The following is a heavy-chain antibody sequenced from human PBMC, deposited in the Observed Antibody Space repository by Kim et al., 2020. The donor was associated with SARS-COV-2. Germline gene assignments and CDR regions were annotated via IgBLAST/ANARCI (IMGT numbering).Heavy chain of an antibody. D-gene: IGHD3-10*01. J-gene: IGHJ6*02. V-gene: IGHV4-59*01. CDR3: ARAYYYGSGSSPGGYYYYGMDV. CDR2: IYYSGST. CDR1: GGSISSYY. Sequence: SETLSLTCTVSGGSISSYYWSWIRQPPGKGLEWIGYIYYSGSTNYNPSLKCRVTISVDTSKNQFSLKLSSVTAADTAVYYCARAYYYGSGSSPGGYYYYGMDVWGQGTTVTVSS.